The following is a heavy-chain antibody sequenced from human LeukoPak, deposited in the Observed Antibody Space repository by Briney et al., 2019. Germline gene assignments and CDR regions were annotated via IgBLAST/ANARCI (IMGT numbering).Heavy chain of an antibody. D-gene: IGHD6-13*01. CDR2: MNPNSGNT. J-gene: IGHJ4*02. Sequence: ASVKVSCEASGYTFTGYYMHWVRQATGQGLEWMGWMNPNSGNTGYAQKFQGRVTITRNTSISTAYMELSSLRSEDTAVYYCARSSIIAAAGPYYFDYWGQGTLVTVSS. CDR1: GYTFTGYY. CDR3: ARSSIIAAAGPYYFDY. V-gene: IGHV1-8*03.